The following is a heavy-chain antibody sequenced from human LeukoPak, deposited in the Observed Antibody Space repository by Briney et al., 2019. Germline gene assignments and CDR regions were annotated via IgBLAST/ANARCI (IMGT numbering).Heavy chain of an antibody. CDR3: AKDSLEAAGNFDY. Sequence: PGGSLRLSCTASGFTFHDYAMHWVRQVPGEGLEWLSLVSGDGDSTYYADSLRGRFTISRDNSKNSVYLQMRSLRIEDSALYYCAKDSLEAAGNFDYWGQGTLVTVSS. J-gene: IGHJ4*02. V-gene: IGHV3-43*02. CDR2: VSGDGDST. CDR1: GFTFHDYA. D-gene: IGHD6-13*01.